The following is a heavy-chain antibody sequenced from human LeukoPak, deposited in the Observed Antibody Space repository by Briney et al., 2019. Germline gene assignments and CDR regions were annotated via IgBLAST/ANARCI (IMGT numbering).Heavy chain of an antibody. CDR1: GFTFSSYA. CDR3: AKPPNWNDGNDAFDI. D-gene: IGHD1-1*01. CDR2: ISGSGGST. J-gene: IGHJ3*02. V-gene: IGHV3-23*01. Sequence: QSGGSLRLSCAASGFTFSSYAMSWVRQAPGKGLEWVSAISGSGGSTYYADSMKGRFTISRDNSKNTLYLQMNSLRAEDTAVYYCAKPPNWNDGNDAFDIWGQGTMVTVSS.